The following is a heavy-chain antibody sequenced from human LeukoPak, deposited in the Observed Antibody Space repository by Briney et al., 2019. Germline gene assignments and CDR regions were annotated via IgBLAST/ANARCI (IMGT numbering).Heavy chain of an antibody. D-gene: IGHD3/OR15-3a*01. J-gene: IGHJ4*02. CDR2: IRFDGANR. Sequence: PGVSVTLLCTVSGFTFINYHMHWVRQAPGKGLEWVWFIRFDGANRRYMDSVKRRFSSSIDNPNNTLYLQINSLKFADTAVYSCARDAYHSGDLDQWGEGPLAIVSS. CDR1: GFTFINYH. V-gene: IGHV3-30*02. CDR3: ARDAYHSGDLDQ.